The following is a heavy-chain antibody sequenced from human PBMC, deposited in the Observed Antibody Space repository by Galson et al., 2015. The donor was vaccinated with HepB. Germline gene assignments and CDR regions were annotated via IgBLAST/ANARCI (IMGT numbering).Heavy chain of an antibody. CDR1: GYTFTSYG. J-gene: IGHJ3*02. D-gene: IGHD1-26*01. CDR3: ATQEWERAFDI. V-gene: IGHV1-18*01. Sequence: SVKVSCKASGYTFTSYGISWVRQAPGQGLEWMGWISAYNGNTNYAQKLQGRVTMTTDTSTSTAYMELSSLRSEDTAVYYCATQEWERAFDIWGQGTMVTVSS. CDR2: ISAYNGNT.